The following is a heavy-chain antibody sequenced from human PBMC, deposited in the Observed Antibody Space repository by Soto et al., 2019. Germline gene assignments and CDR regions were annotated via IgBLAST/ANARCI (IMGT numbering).Heavy chain of an antibody. CDR1: GYTFTGYY. V-gene: IGHV1-2*04. CDR2: INPNSGGT. Sequence: ASVKVSCKASGYTFTGYYIHWVRQAPGQGLEWMGWINPNSGGTNYAQKFQGWVTMTRDTSISTAYMELSRLRSDDTAVYYCARDSIPIHGSGSTNWFDPWGQGTLVTVSS. CDR3: ARDSIPIHGSGSTNWFDP. J-gene: IGHJ5*02. D-gene: IGHD3-10*01.